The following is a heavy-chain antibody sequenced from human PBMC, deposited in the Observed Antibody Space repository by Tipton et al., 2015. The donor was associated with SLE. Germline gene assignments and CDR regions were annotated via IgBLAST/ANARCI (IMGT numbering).Heavy chain of an antibody. D-gene: IGHD3-16*01. J-gene: IGHJ4*02. CDR3: ARVTSTATYYEDF. Sequence: TLSLTCAVYGGFFSGHYCTWIRQSPGKGLEWIGDISHSGTINYNSSLRGRVTISGDTSKNQFSLKLFSVTAADTAVYYCARVTSTATYYEDFWGQGTLVTVSS. CDR2: ISHSGTI. V-gene: IGHV4-34*01. CDR1: GGFFSGHY.